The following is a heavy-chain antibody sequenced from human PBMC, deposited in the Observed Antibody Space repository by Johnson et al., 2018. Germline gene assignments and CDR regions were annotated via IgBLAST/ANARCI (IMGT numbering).Heavy chain of an antibody. Sequence: VQLQESGGGLVQPGGSLRLSCAASGFTFSNEAMSWVRQAPGKGLEWVSAISGSGGRTFYTDSVKGRLTIPRDNSRDTVYLQMSSLRVEDTAVYYCARDGTGWLPDIWGQGTMVTVSS. CDR1: GFTFSNEA. V-gene: IGHV3-23*01. CDR3: ARDGTGWLPDI. CDR2: ISGSGGRT. D-gene: IGHD6-19*01. J-gene: IGHJ3*02.